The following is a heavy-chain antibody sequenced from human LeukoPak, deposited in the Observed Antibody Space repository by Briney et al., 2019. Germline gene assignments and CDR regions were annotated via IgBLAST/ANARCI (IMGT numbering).Heavy chain of an antibody. CDR1: GGSISSGGYY. V-gene: IGHV4-30-2*03. CDR3: ARLVPYSSNWYFDY. D-gene: IGHD6-13*01. J-gene: IGHJ4*02. Sequence: SQTLSLTCTVSGGSISSGGYYWSWIRQPPGKGLEWIGYIYHSGSTNYNPSLKSRVTISVDTSKNQFSLKLSSVTAADTAVYYCARLVPYSSNWYFDYWGLGTLVTVSS. CDR2: IYHSGST.